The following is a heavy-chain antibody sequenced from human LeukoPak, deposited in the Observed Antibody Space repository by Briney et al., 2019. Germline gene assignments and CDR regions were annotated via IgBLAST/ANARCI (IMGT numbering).Heavy chain of an antibody. CDR3: ARGRWDIVVVVAARGKYYFDY. Sequence: GESLKISCKGSGYSFTSYWIGWVRQMPGKGLEWMGIIYPGDSDTRYSPSFQGQVTISADKPISTAYLQWSSLKASDTAMYYCARGRWDIVVVVAARGKYYFDYWGQGTLVTVSS. CDR1: GYSFTSYW. V-gene: IGHV5-51*04. D-gene: IGHD2-15*01. J-gene: IGHJ4*02. CDR2: IYPGDSDT.